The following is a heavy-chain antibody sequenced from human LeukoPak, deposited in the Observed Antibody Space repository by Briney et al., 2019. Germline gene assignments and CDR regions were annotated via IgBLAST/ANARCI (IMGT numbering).Heavy chain of an antibody. D-gene: IGHD4-17*01. V-gene: IGHV1-46*01. Sequence: ASVKVSCKASGYTFTSYYMHWVRQAPGQGLEWMGIINPSGGSTSYAQKFQGRVTMTRDMSTSTVYMELSSLRSDDTAVYYCAREAFTTVTSATDAFDIWGQGTMVTVS. CDR3: AREAFTTVTSATDAFDI. CDR2: INPSGGST. CDR1: GYTFTSYY. J-gene: IGHJ3*02.